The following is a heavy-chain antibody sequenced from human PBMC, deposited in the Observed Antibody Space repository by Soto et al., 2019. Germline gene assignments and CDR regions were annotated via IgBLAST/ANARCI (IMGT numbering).Heavy chain of an antibody. CDR2: IITMFNTA. CDR3: ARHYPTAVSGAGWFDT. D-gene: IGHD6-19*01. Sequence: QVQLVQSGAEIKKPASSVKVSCKASGGSDVFNNYPVSWVRQAPGQGLEWMGAIITMFNTADYAQRFLGRVTITADEFTRTGYRELTSLTSEDTAVYYCARHYPTAVSGAGWFDTWGQGTLVTVSS. J-gene: IGHJ5*02. V-gene: IGHV1-69*01. CDR1: GGSDVFNNYP.